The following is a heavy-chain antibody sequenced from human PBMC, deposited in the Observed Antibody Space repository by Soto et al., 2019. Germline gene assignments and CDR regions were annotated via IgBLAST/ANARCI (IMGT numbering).Heavy chain of an antibody. Sequence: SQTLSLTCAISGDSVSSNSAAWNWIRQSPSRGLEWLGRTYYRSKWYNDYAVSVKSRITINPDTSKNQFSLQLNSVTPEDTAVYYCARDVMSWNYVGYYYYMDVWGKGTTVTVSS. CDR2: TYYRSKWYN. CDR3: ARDVMSWNYVGYYYYMDV. CDR1: GDSVSSNSAA. V-gene: IGHV6-1*01. J-gene: IGHJ6*03. D-gene: IGHD1-7*01.